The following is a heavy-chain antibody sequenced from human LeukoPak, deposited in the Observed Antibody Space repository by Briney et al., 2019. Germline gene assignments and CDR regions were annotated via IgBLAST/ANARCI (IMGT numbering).Heavy chain of an antibody. CDR2: ISCSGGST. D-gene: IGHD3-22*01. J-gene: IGHJ6*03. CDR3: ARDFPHSSGYQGQIIRDISYYYMDV. V-gene: IGHV3-23*01. CDR1: GFTFSSYS. Sequence: PGGSLRLSCAASGFTFSSYSMNWVRQAPGKGLEGVSAISCSGGSTFYADSVKGRFTISRDNSKNTLYLQMNSLRAEDTAVYYCARDFPHSSGYQGQIIRDISYYYMDVWGKGTTVTVSS.